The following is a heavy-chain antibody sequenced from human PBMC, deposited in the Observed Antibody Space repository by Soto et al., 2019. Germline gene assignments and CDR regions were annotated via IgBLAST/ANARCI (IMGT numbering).Heavy chain of an antibody. CDR1: GFTFSSYS. J-gene: IGHJ5*02. V-gene: IGHV3-48*02. CDR3: ARENYVDYLNWFDP. Sequence: EVQLVESGGGLVQPGGSLRLSCAASGFTFSSYSMNWVRQAPGKGLEWVSYISSSSSTIYYADSVKGRFTISRDNAKNSLYLQMNSLRDEDTAVYYCARENYVDYLNWFDPWGQGTLVTVSS. CDR2: ISSSSSTI. D-gene: IGHD4-17*01.